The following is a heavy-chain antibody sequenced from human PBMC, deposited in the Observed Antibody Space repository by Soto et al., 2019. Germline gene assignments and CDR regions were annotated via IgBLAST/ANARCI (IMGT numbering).Heavy chain of an antibody. Sequence: SETLSLTCTVSGGSISSGDYYWSWIRQPPGKGLEWIGYIYYSGSTYYNPSLKCRVTISVDTSKKQFSLKLSSVTAADTAMYYCVRVVYTNLRRFLARWFDPSGHGTLLTVSS. CDR1: GGSISSGDYY. J-gene: IGHJ5*02. CDR2: IYYSGST. D-gene: IGHD3-3*01. V-gene: IGHV4-30-4*01. CDR3: VRVVYTNLRRFLARWFDP.